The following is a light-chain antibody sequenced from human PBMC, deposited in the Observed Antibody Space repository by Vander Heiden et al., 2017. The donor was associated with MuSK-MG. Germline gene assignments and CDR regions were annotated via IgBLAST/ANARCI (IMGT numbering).Light chain of an antibody. Sequence: DIQMTQSPSSLSASVGDRVTITCRASQSISSYLNWYQQKLGKAPNLLIYAASSLQSRVPSRFSGSRSGTAFTLTISSLQPEDFATYYCQQRYSTPRTFGQGTKVEIK. CDR2: AAS. V-gene: IGKV1-39*01. J-gene: IGKJ1*01. CDR1: QSISSY. CDR3: QQRYSTPRT.